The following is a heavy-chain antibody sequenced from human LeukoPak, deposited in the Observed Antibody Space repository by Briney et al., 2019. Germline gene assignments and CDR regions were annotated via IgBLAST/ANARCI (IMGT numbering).Heavy chain of an antibody. J-gene: IGHJ4*02. CDR1: GGSISSYY. D-gene: IGHD6-19*01. V-gene: IGHV4-4*07. CDR2: IYTSGST. CDR3: ARDRGSSGWGGSYYFDY. Sequence: SETLSLTCTVYGGSISSYYWSWIRQPAGKGLEWIGRIYTSGSTNYNPSLKSRVTMSVDTSKNQFSLKLSSVTAADTAVYYCARDRGSSGWGGSYYFDYWGQGTLVTVSS.